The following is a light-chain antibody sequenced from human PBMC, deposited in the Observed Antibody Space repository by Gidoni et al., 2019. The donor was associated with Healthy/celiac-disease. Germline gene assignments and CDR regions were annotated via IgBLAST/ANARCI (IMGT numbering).Light chain of an antibody. CDR2: DVS. CDR1: CSDVGGYNY. CDR3: SSYTSSSTLVV. V-gene: IGLV2-14*01. J-gene: IGLJ2*01. Sequence: SSLTQPASVSGSPGQSITISCTGTCSDVGGYNYVSWYQQHPGKAPKLMIYDVSNRPSGVSNRFSGLQAEDEADYYCSSYTSSSTLVVFGGGTKLTVL.